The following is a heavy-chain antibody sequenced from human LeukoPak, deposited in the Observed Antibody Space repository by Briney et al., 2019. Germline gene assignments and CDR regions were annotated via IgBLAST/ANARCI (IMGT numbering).Heavy chain of an antibody. CDR1: GFTFSSNW. D-gene: IGHD1-26*01. Sequence: GGSLRLSCVASGFTFSSNWMLWVREAPGKGLVWVSRINSDGSSTSYADSVKGRFTIPRDNAKNTLYLQMNRLRAEDTAVYFCASPGATSKFDYWGQGTQVTVSS. CDR2: INSDGSST. CDR3: ASPGATSKFDY. V-gene: IGHV3-74*01. J-gene: IGHJ4*02.